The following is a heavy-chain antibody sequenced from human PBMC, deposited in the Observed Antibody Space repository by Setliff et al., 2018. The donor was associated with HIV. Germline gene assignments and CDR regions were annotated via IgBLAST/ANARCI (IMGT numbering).Heavy chain of an antibody. CDR2: TYHTGKT. CDR1: GDPIFVGGYY. V-gene: IGHV4-31*03. D-gene: IGHD3-3*01. CDR3: ARSKTFYDFWGGYYTHGAFKI. J-gene: IGHJ3*02. Sequence: SETLSLTCTVSGDPIFVGGYYWSWIRQHPGGGLEWIGYTYHTGKTYYNPSLQSRIIMSLDMSQNQFSLKLSSVTAADTAVYYCARSKTFYDFWGGYYTHGAFKIWGLGTMVTVSS.